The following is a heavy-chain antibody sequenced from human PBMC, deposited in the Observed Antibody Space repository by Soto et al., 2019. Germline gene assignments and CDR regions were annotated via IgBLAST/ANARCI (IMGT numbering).Heavy chain of an antibody. Sequence: QVQLVQSGAEVKKPGSSVKVSCKASGGTFSSYAISWVRQAPGQGLEWMGGIIPIFGTANYAQEFQGRVTITADESTSKGYRELSSLRSEDTAVYYCASQGEGYCSGGSCYGAYYYYCMDVWGQGTTVTVSS. CDR2: IIPIFGTA. D-gene: IGHD2-15*01. CDR3: ASQGEGYCSGGSCYGAYYYYCMDV. J-gene: IGHJ6*02. CDR1: GGTFSSYA. V-gene: IGHV1-69*01.